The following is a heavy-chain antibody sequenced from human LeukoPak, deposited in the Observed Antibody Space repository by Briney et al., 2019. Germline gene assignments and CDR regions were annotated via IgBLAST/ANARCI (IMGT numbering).Heavy chain of an antibody. Sequence: SETLSLTCTVSGGSISSYYWSWIRQPAGKGLEWIGRIYTSGSTNYNPSLKSRVTISVDTSKNQFSLKLSSVTAADTAVYYCAREAKSIVRGKAGTFDYWGQGTLVTVSS. CDR1: GGSISSYY. D-gene: IGHD6-13*01. V-gene: IGHV4-4*07. CDR3: AREAKSIVRGKAGTFDY. J-gene: IGHJ4*02. CDR2: IYTSGST.